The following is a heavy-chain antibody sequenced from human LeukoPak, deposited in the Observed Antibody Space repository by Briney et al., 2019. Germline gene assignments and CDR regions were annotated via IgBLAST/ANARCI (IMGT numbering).Heavy chain of an antibody. V-gene: IGHV1-69*01. CDR2: IIPIFGTA. J-gene: IGHJ6*04. CDR3: AREPHYGSGSYSYYGMDV. CDR1: GGTFSSYA. D-gene: IGHD3-10*01. Sequence: SMKVSCKASGGTFSSYAISWVRQAPGQGLEWMGGIIPIFGTANYAQKFQGRVTITADESTSTAYMELSSLRSEDTAVYYCAREPHYGSGSYSYYGMDVWGKGTTVTVSS.